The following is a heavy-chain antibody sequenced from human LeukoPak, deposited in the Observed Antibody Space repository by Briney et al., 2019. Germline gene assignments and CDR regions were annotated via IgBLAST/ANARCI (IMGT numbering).Heavy chain of an antibody. V-gene: IGHV4-34*01. CDR3: TRDSAPQRIVVVPAAMNY. J-gene: IGHJ4*02. CDR2: INHSGST. Sequence: SETLSLTCAVYGGSFSAYYWNWIRQPPGKGLEWIGEINHSGSTNYNPSLKSRVTISVDTSKNQFSLKLTSVTAADTAVYYCTRDSAPQRIVVVPAAMNYWGQGTLVTVSS. CDR1: GGSFSAYY. D-gene: IGHD2-2*01.